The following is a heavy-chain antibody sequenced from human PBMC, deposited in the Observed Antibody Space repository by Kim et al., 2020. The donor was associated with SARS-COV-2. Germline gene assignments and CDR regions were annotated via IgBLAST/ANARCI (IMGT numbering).Heavy chain of an antibody. CDR1: GFTFSSYS. Sequence: GGSLRLSCAASGFTFSSYSMNWVRQAPGKGLEWVSSISSSSSYIYYADSVKGRFTISRDNAKNSLYPQMNSLRAEDTAVYYCARDRTYYYDSSGYWDYYYGMDVWGQGATVTVSS. CDR3: ARDRTYYYDSSGYWDYYYGMDV. D-gene: IGHD3-22*01. V-gene: IGHV3-21*01. CDR2: ISSSSSYI. J-gene: IGHJ6*02.